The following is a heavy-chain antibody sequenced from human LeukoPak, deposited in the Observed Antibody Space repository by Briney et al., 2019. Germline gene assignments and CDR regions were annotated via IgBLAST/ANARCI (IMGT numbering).Heavy chain of an antibody. Sequence: GGSLRLSCAASGFPFSTYWMSWVRQAPGKGLEWVANIKEDGSEKYYVDSVKGRFTISRDNAKNSLYLQMNNLRDEDTAVYYCASYRIGYCSGDTCYADWFDPWGQGTLVTVSS. CDR2: IKEDGSEK. V-gene: IGHV3-7*01. CDR3: ASYRIGYCSGDTCYADWFDP. J-gene: IGHJ5*02. D-gene: IGHD2-15*01. CDR1: GFPFSTYW.